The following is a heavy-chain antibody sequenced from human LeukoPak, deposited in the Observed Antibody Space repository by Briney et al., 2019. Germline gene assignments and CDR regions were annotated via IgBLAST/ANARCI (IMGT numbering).Heavy chain of an antibody. CDR2: IKEDGSEK. V-gene: IGHV3-7*01. CDR3: ICPEVHS. CDR1: GFTFNRSW. D-gene: IGHD3-10*02. J-gene: IGHJ4*02. Sequence: GGSLRLSCVASGFTFNRSWMSWVRQAPGKGLEWVANIKEDGSEKKYVDSVKGRFTISRVNAKNSVYLQMNSLRAEDTAVYYCICPEVHSWGQGTLVTVSS.